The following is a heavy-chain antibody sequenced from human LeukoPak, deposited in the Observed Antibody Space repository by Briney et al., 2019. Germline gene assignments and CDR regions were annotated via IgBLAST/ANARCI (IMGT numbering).Heavy chain of an antibody. D-gene: IGHD1-26*01. Sequence: GGSLRLSCAASRFSFSSSWMSWVRQAPGKGLEWVANINQDGSETYYVDFVKGRFTISRDNAKNSLYLQMNSLRVEDTAVYYCARFAREWDLPFWGQGTLVTVSS. J-gene: IGHJ4*02. CDR1: RFSFSSSW. CDR3: ARFAREWDLPF. CDR2: INQDGSET. V-gene: IGHV3-7*01.